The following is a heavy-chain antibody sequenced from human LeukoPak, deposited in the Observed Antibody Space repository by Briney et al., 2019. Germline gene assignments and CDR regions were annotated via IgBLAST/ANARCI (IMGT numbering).Heavy chain of an antibody. Sequence: PSETLSLTCTVSGGSISSSSYYWGWIRQPPGKGLEWLGSIYYSGNTYYNLSLKSRVTTSVDTSKTQFSLKLSSVTAADTAVYYCARGLTGTTLSYYYYYMDVWGKGTTVTVSS. CDR3: ARGLTGTTLSYYYYYMDV. J-gene: IGHJ6*03. V-gene: IGHV4-39*01. CDR2: IYYSGNT. D-gene: IGHD1-20*01. CDR1: GGSISSSSYY.